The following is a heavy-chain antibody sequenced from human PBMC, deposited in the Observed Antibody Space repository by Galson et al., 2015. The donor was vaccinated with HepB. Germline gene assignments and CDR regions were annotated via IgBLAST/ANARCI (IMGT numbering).Heavy chain of an antibody. D-gene: IGHD2-21*02. J-gene: IGHJ4*02. CDR2: ISESGDRT. CDR3: AKAFCRGTGDCLPRAY. Sequence: SLRLSCAASGFTFSTYSMRWFRQAPGKGLEWVSHISESGDRTYYADSVRGRFTISRDNAKNTLSLQMNSLRAEDTAMYYCAKAFCRGTGDCLPRAYWGRGTLVTVSS. V-gene: IGHV3-23*01. CDR1: GFTFSTYS.